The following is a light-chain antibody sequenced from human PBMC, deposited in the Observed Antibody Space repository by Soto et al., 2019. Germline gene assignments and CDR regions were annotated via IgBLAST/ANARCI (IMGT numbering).Light chain of an antibody. CDR1: QSIGTW. CDR3: QQYHSYPYT. J-gene: IGKJ2*01. Sequence: DIQMTQSPSTLSASVGDRVTITCRASQSIGTWLAWYQQKPGKAPKLLIYDASSLESGVPSRFSGSGSGTVFSLTISSLQPEDFATYFCQQYHSYPYTFGQGTKLEIK. CDR2: DAS. V-gene: IGKV1-5*01.